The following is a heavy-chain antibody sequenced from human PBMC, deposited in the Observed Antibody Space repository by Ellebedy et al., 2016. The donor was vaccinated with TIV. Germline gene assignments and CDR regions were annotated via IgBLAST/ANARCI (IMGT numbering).Heavy chain of an antibody. CDR1: GFSFGDYA. Sequence: GESLKISCTASGFSFGDYAMSWFRQAPGQGLEWVGLIRSKPNGGTTEYAASVKGRLSISRDDSKSIAYLQMNSLKTEDTAVYYCARGSYGYWGQGTLVTVSS. CDR2: IRSKPNGGTT. J-gene: IGHJ4*02. D-gene: IGHD3-10*01. V-gene: IGHV3-49*03. CDR3: ARGSYGY.